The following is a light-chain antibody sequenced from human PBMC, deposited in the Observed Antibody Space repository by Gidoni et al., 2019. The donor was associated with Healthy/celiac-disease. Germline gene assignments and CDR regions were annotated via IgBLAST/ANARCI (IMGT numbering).Light chain of an antibody. Sequence: IPLTHSPSSLSASVGDRVTITCRASQVISSYLAWYQQKPGKAPKLLIYAASPLQSGVPSRFSGRGSGTDFTLTIISLQPEDFATYYCQQLNSYPLTFXGXTKVEIK. CDR1: QVISSY. CDR2: AAS. CDR3: QQLNSYPLT. J-gene: IGKJ4*01. V-gene: IGKV1-9*01.